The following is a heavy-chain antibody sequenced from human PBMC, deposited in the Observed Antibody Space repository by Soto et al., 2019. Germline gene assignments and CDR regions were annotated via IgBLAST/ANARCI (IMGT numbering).Heavy chain of an antibody. CDR2: IYATGTT. V-gene: IGHV4-4*07. Sequence: KSSETLSLTCTVSGASISGFYWSWIRKSAGKRLEWIGRIYATGTTDYNPSLKSRVMMSVDTSKKQFSLKLRSVTAADTAVYYCVRDGTKTLRDWFDPWGQGISVTVSS. J-gene: IGHJ5*02. D-gene: IGHD1-1*01. CDR1: GASISGFY. CDR3: VRDGTKTLRDWFDP.